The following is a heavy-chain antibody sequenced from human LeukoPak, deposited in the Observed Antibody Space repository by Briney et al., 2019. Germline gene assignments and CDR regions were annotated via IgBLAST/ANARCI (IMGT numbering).Heavy chain of an antibody. D-gene: IGHD3-22*01. CDR1: GFTFSSYG. CDR3: AKVPRNYYDSSGYSPYYMDV. Sequence: PGGSLRLSCAASGFTFSSYGMHWVRQAPGKGLEWVAFIRYDGSNKYYADSVKGRFTISRDNSKNTLYLQMNSLRAEDTAVYYCAKVPRNYYDSSGYSPYYMDVWGKGTTVTVSS. CDR2: IRYDGSNK. J-gene: IGHJ6*03. V-gene: IGHV3-30*02.